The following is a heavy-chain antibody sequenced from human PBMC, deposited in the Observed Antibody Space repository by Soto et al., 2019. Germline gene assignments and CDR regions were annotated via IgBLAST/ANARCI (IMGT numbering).Heavy chain of an antibody. V-gene: IGHV1-8*01. J-gene: IGHJ5*02. CDR2: MNPNSGNT. CDR1: GYTFTSYD. CDR3: ARRGKQLVLSDFWFDP. D-gene: IGHD6-6*01. Sequence: QVQLVQSGAEVKKPGASVKVSCKASGYTFTSYDINWVRQATGQGLEWMGWMNPNSGNTGYAQKFQGRVTMTRNTSISTVYMELSSLRSEDTAVYYCARRGKQLVLSDFWFDPWGQGTLVTVSS.